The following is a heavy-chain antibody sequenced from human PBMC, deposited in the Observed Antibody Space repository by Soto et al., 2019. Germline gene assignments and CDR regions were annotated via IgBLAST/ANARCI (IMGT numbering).Heavy chain of an antibody. CDR1: GFTFSDYY. CDR2: ISSSGSTI. D-gene: IGHD3-22*01. CDR3: ARDRGGYHDSSGYYGFPIDY. V-gene: IGHV3-11*01. Sequence: GGSLRLSCAASGFTFSDYYMSWIRQAPGKGLEWVSYISSSGSTIYYADSVKGRFTISRDNAKNSLYLQMNSLRAEDTAVYYCARDRGGYHDSSGYYGFPIDYWGQRTLVTFSS. J-gene: IGHJ4*02.